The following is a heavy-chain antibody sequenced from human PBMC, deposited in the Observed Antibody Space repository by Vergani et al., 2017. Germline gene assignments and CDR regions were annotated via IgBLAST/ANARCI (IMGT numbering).Heavy chain of an antibody. J-gene: IGHJ2*01. CDR3: ARNRVGATTYWYFDL. Sequence: EVQLVESGGGLVQPGGSLRLSCAASGFTFSSYSMNWVRQAPGKGLEWVSSISSSSSYIYYADSVKGRFTISRDNAKNSLYLQMNSLRAEDTAVSYCARNRVGATTYWYFDLWGRGTLVTVSS. CDR2: ISSSSSYI. D-gene: IGHD1-26*01. V-gene: IGHV3-21*01. CDR1: GFTFSSYS.